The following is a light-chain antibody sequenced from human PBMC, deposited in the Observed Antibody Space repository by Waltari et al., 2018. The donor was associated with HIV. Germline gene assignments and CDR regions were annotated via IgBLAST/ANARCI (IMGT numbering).Light chain of an antibody. CDR3: QQYNNWPRT. J-gene: IGKJ1*01. Sequence: VITQSPGTLSVSPGERATLSCRASQSISSNLAWYQQKPGQAPRLLLYEASTGATGVPARFIGSGFGTDFTLIITSLQFEDVAVYYCQQYNNWPRTFGQGTKVEF. V-gene: IGKV3-15*01. CDR2: EAS. CDR1: QSISSN.